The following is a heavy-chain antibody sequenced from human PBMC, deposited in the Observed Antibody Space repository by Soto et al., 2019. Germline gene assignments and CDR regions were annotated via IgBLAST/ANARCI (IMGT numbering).Heavy chain of an antibody. D-gene: IGHD3-22*01. J-gene: IGHJ6*02. V-gene: IGHV1-18*01. Sequence: QVQLVQSGAEVKKPGASVKVSCKASGYTFTSYGISWVRQAPGQGLEWMGWISAYNGNTNYAQKLQGRATMTTDTSTSTAYMELRSLRSDDTAVYYCARSGDSSGYYPGYYYYGMDVWGQGTTVTVSS. CDR1: GYTFTSYG. CDR3: ARSGDSSGYYPGYYYYGMDV. CDR2: ISAYNGNT.